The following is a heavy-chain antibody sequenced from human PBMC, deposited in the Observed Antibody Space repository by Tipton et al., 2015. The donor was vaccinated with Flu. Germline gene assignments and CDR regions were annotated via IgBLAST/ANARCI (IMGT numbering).Heavy chain of an antibody. V-gene: IGHV3-23*01. J-gene: IGHJ5*02. CDR3: AKDRNNWNYGPEFGP. Sequence: SLRLSCAASGFTFSSYAMSWVRQAPGKGLEWVSAISGSGGSTYYADSVKGRFTISRDNSKNTLYLQMNSLRAEDTAVYYCAKDRNNWNYGPEFGPWGQGPLVPVSS. CDR1: GFTFSSYA. CDR2: ISGSGGST. D-gene: IGHD1-7*01.